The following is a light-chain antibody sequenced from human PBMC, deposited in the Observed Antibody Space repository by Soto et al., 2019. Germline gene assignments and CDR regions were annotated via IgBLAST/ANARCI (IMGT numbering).Light chain of an antibody. J-gene: IGLJ3*02. CDR1: SSDIGSYNY. V-gene: IGLV2-14*01. CDR2: EVS. Sequence: QSVLTQPASVSGSPGQSITISCTGTSSDIGSYNYVSWYQQHPGKAPKLMIYEVSNRPSGVSNRFSGSKSGNTASLTISGLQAEDEADYYCSSYTISSTWVFGGGTKLTVL. CDR3: SSYTISSTWV.